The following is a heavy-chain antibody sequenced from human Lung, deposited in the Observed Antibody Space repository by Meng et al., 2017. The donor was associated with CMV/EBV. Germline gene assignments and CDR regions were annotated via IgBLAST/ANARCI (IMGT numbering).Heavy chain of an antibody. J-gene: IGHJ5*02. V-gene: IGHV3-21*01. CDR2: ISSGSAYI. CDR3: ARAYSSSSNGWFDP. D-gene: IGHD6-6*01. Sequence: GESXKISCAASGFSFSNFYMNWVRQAPGKGLEWVASISSGSAYIFYADSVKGRFTISRDNAKDSLYLQMNSLRAEDTAVYYCARAYSSSSNGWFDPWGQGTRVTCAS. CDR1: GFSFSNFY.